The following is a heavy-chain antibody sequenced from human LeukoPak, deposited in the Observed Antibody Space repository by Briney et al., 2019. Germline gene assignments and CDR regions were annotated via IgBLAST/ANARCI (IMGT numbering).Heavy chain of an antibody. D-gene: IGHD6-13*01. CDR2: IYTTGST. CDR3: ARGDSSSWLYYFDY. J-gene: IGHJ4*02. V-gene: IGHV4-61*02. Sequence: PSETLSLTCTVSGGSISSGSYCWSWIRQPAGKGLEWIGRIYTTGSTNYNPSLKSRVTISVDTSKNQFSLKLSSVTAADTAVYYCARGDSSSWLYYFDYWGQGTLVTVSS. CDR1: GGSISSGSYC.